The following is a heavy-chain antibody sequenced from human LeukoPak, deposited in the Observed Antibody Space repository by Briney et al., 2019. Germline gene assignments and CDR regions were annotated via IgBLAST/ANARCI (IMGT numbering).Heavy chain of an antibody. CDR1: GFTFSNYE. V-gene: IGHV3-48*03. Sequence: GGSLRLSCAASGFTFSNYEMNCVRQPPGKGLEWVSYISSSGSTIYYADSVQGRFTISRDNARNSLYLQMNSLRDEDTAVYYCARPTGDDILTGFASIFDYWGQGTLVTVSS. CDR3: ARPTGDDILTGFASIFDY. CDR2: ISSSGSTI. J-gene: IGHJ4*02. D-gene: IGHD3-9*01.